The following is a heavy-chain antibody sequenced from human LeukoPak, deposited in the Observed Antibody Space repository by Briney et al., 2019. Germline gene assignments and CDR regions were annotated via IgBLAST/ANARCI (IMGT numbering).Heavy chain of an antibody. J-gene: IGHJ4*02. CDR2: INSHGSRT. D-gene: IGHD4-23*01. Sequence: GGSLRLSCAASGFTFSSYWMHWVRQAPGKGLVWVSRINSHGSRTTYADSVKGRFTISRDNAKNTLYLQMNSLRAEDTAVYYCTREGDYGGINFDYWGQGTLVTVSS. CDR3: TREGDYGGINFDY. CDR1: GFTFSSYW. V-gene: IGHV3-74*03.